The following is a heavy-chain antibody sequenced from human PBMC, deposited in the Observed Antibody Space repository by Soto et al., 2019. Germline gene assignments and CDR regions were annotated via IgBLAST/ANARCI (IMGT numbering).Heavy chain of an antibody. CDR3: ARHHVRGRTIAGAAEF. CDR1: GKSLSGYY. J-gene: IGHJ4*02. CDR2: INHSGNT. Sequence: SETLSLTCAVYGKSLSGYYWSWIRQPPGKALEWIGEINHSGNTNYNPSLKSRVTISVDTSKNQLFLNLSSVTAADTAMYYCARHHVRGRTIAGAAEFWGQGTLVTVSS. V-gene: IGHV4-34*01. D-gene: IGHD1-26*01.